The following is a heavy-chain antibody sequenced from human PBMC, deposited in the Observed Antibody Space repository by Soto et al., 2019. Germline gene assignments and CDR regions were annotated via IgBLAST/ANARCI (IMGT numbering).Heavy chain of an antibody. V-gene: IGHV4-34*01. CDR3: ARGSSWYGINY. CDR2: INHSGST. CDR1: GGSFSGYD. Sequence: SETLSLTCGVYGGSFSGYDWSWIRQPPGKGLEWIGEINHSGSTNYNPSLKSRVTISVDTSKNQFSLKLSSVTAADTAVYYCARGSSWYGINYWGQGTLVTVSS. J-gene: IGHJ4*02. D-gene: IGHD6-13*01.